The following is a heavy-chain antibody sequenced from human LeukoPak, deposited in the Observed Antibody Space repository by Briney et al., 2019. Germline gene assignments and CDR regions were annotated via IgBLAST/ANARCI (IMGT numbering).Heavy chain of an antibody. J-gene: IGHJ5*02. D-gene: IGHD6-13*01. CDR3: ARGPFPPAATVATNNWFDP. Sequence: GASVKVSCKASGCTFSSYAISCVRQAPGHGLEWMGGIIPMFGTANYAQKFQGRVTITADESANIAYMELSSLRSEGTAVYYCARGPFPPAATVATNNWFDPWGQGTLVTVSS. CDR2: IIPMFGTA. CDR1: GCTFSSYA. V-gene: IGHV1-69*13.